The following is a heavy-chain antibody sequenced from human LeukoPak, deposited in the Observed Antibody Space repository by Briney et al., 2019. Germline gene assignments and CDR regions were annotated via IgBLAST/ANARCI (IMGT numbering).Heavy chain of an antibody. J-gene: IGHJ3*02. CDR3: AKDDPREWAFDI. D-gene: IGHD3-3*01. CDR2: ISGSGGST. Sequence: GGSLRLSCAPSGFTFSSYAMSWVRQAPGKGREGVSAISGSGGSTYYADSVKGRFTISRDNSKNTLYLQMNSLRAEDTAVYYCAKDDPREWAFDIWGQGTMVTVSS. V-gene: IGHV3-23*01. CDR1: GFTFSSYA.